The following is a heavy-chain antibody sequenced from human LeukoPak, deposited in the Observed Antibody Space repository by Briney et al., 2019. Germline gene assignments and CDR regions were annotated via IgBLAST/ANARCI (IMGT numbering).Heavy chain of an antibody. CDR2: ISSSSSTI. V-gene: IGHV3-48*01. CDR3: ARERVGGGYYYGSGSSYYFDY. CDR1: GFTFSSYS. Sequence: GGTLRLSCAASGFTFSSYSMNWVRQAPGKGLEWVSYISSSSSTIYYADSVKGRFTISRDNAKNSLYLQMNSLRAEATAVYYCARERVGGGYYYGSGSSYYFDYWGQGTLVTVSS. D-gene: IGHD3-10*01. J-gene: IGHJ4*02.